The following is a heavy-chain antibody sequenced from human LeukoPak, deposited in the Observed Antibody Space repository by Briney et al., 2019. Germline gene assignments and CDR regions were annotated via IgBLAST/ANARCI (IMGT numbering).Heavy chain of an antibody. Sequence: ASLRVSCKASVYTFTSYAIICVRQAAGQRLEGMGYISAYNGNTNYPQKRQGRVTMTTDTFSSTAYMELRGLRSDDTSVYYCARHPRVYYYMDVWGKGTTVTVSS. J-gene: IGHJ6*03. CDR1: VYTFTSYA. V-gene: IGHV1-18*01. CDR3: ARHPRVYYYMDV. CDR2: ISAYNGNT.